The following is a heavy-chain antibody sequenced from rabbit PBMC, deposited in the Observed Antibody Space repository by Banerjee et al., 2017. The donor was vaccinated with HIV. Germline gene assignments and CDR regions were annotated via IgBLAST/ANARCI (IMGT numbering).Heavy chain of an antibody. D-gene: IGHD4-1*01. J-gene: IGHJ4*01. CDR1: GFSFSGSYW. V-gene: IGHV1S45*01. Sequence: QEQLEESGGDLVKPEGSLTLTCTASGFSFSGSYWTCWVRQAPGKGLELIACIFAGSSGITYYASWAKDRFTISKTSSTTVTLQMTSLTAADTATYFCARNDFGSAWGADWWGPGPLAPS. CDR2: IFAGSSGIT. CDR3: ARNDFGSAWGADW.